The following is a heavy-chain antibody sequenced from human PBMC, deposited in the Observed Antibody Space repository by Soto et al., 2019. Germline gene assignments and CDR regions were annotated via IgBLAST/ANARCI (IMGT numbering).Heavy chain of an antibody. CDR3: ARAGGADYSNYAVWFDP. CDR1: GGSFSGYY. CDR2: INHSGST. J-gene: IGHJ5*02. Sequence: QVQLQQWGAGLLKPSETLSLTCAVYGGSFSGYYWSWIRQPPGKGLEWIGEINHSGSTNYNPSLKSRVTISVDTSKNQFSLKLSSVTASDTAVYYCARAGGADYSNYAVWFDPWGQGTLVTVSS. V-gene: IGHV4-34*01. D-gene: IGHD4-4*01.